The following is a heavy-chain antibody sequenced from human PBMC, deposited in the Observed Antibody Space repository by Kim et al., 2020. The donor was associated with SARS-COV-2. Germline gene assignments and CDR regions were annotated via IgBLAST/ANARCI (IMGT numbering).Heavy chain of an antibody. Sequence: SRVTISVDTSKNQFSLKLSSVTAADTAVYYCARDRGGSSWYVSSGAPFDYWGQGTLVTVSS. J-gene: IGHJ4*02. V-gene: IGHV4-39*07. D-gene: IGHD6-13*01. CDR3: ARDRGGSSWYVSSGAPFDY.